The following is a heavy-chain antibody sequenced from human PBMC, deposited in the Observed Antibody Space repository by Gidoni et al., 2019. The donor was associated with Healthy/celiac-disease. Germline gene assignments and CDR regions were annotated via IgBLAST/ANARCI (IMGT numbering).Heavy chain of an antibody. D-gene: IGHD2-2*01. J-gene: IGHJ4*02. Sequence: QVQLQESGPGLVKPSPTLSLTCTVSGGSISRGNYYWQWIRQPPGKGLEWVGYIYYSGSTYYNPSLKSRVTISVDTSKNKFSLKLSSVTAADTAVYYCARFGGCSSTSCYFASLAPFDYWGQGTLVTVSS. CDR2: IYYSGST. CDR3: ARFGGCSSTSCYFASLAPFDY. V-gene: IGHV4-30-4*01. CDR1: GGSISRGNYY.